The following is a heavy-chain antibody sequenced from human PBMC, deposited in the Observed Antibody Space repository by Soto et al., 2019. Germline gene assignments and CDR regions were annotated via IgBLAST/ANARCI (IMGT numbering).Heavy chain of an antibody. Sequence: QVQLVESGGGVVQPGRSLRLSCTASGVTFSNYGMHWVRQAPGKGLEWVALIWYDGSNKYYADSVKGRFTISRDNSKNTLYLQMNSLRVEDTAVYYCERDFYGGSCDPLRGGVDYWGQGTLDTVSS. CDR1: GVTFSNYG. CDR3: ERDFYGGSCDPLRGGVDY. J-gene: IGHJ4*02. V-gene: IGHV3-33*01. CDR2: IWYDGSNK. D-gene: IGHD2-15*01.